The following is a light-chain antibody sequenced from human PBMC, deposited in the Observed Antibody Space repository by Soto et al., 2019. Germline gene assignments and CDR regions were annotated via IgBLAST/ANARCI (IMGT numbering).Light chain of an antibody. V-gene: IGLV1-47*01. CDR2: RNN. Sequence: QSVLTQPPSASGTPGQRVTFSCSGGRSNIGSNYVFWYQQFPGTAPKLLIYRNNQRPSGVPDRFSGSKSGTSASLAISGLRSEDEADYYCTSWDDSLYHVVFGGGTQLPS. J-gene: IGLJ2*01. CDR3: TSWDDSLYHVV. CDR1: RSNIGSNY.